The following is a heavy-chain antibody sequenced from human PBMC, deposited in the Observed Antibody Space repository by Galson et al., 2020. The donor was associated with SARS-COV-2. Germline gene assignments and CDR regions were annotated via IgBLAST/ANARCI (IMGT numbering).Heavy chain of an antibody. CDR1: GGSISSSRYY. CDR2: IYYSGST. Sequence: SETLSLTCTVPGGSISSSRYYWGWIRKPPGKGLAWIGSIYYSGSTYYNPSLKSRVTISVDTSKNQFSLKLSSVTAADTAVYYCARSKAADITPWMFDWFDPWGQGTLVTVSS. D-gene: IGHD2-2*03. J-gene: IGHJ5*02. V-gene: IGHV4-39*01. CDR3: ARSKAADITPWMFDWFDP.